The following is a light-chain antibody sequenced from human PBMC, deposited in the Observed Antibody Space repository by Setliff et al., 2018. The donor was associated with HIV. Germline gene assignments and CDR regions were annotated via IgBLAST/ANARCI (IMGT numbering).Light chain of an antibody. Sequence: DIQMTQSPSTLSASVGDRVTITCRSTQTLSGSLAWYQQKPGKAPKLLIYKVSSLQGGVPSRFSGSGSETEFTLTIVSLRPDDFASYYCQQYKTYPWTFGQGTKVDIK. CDR1: QTLSGS. CDR2: KVS. CDR3: QQYKTYPWT. J-gene: IGKJ1*01. V-gene: IGKV1-5*03.